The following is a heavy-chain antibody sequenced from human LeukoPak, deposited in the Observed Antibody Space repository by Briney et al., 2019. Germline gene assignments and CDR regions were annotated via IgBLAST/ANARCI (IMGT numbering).Heavy chain of an antibody. Sequence: GGSLRLSCAASGFTFSSYAMSWVRQAPGKGLEWVSAITGSGGSTYYADSVKGRFTISRDNSKNTLYLQMNGLRAEDTAVYYCAKASSSPPRYFDLWGRGTLVTVSS. D-gene: IGHD6-6*01. CDR3: AKASSSPPRYFDL. J-gene: IGHJ2*01. V-gene: IGHV3-23*01. CDR1: GFTFSSYA. CDR2: ITGSGGST.